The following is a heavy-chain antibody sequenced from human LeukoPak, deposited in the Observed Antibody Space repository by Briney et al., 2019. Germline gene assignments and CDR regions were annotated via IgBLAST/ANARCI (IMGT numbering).Heavy chain of an antibody. CDR1: GFTFSSYW. D-gene: IGHD2-15*01. J-gene: IGHJ4*02. V-gene: IGHV3-74*01. CDR2: INSDGSST. Sequence: PGGSLRLSCAASGFTFSSYWMHWVRQAPGKGLVWVSRINSDGSSTSYADSVKGRFTISRDNAKNTLYLQMNSLRAEDTAVYYCAKDILEGSGGSPDSFDYWGQGTLVTVSS. CDR3: AKDILEGSGGSPDSFDY.